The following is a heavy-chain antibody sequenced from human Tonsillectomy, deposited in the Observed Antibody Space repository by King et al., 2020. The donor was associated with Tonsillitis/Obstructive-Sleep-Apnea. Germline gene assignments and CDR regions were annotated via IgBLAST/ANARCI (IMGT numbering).Heavy chain of an antibody. J-gene: IGHJ4*02. CDR3: ARFKLNYFAF. Sequence: VQLQESGPGLVKPSENLSLTCTVSGDSISSFYCSWIRQPPGKGLEWIGYIYYSGSTYYNPSLRSRVTISVDTSKNQFSLKLSSVTAADTAVYYCARFKLNYFAFLVQGTLVTVSS. D-gene: IGHD1-26*01. CDR2: IYYSGST. V-gene: IGHV4-59*12. CDR1: GDSISSFY.